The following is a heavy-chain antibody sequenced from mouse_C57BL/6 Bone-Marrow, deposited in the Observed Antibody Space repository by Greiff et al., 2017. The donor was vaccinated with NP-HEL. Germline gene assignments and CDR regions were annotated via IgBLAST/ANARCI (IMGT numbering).Heavy chain of an antibody. CDR1: GFTFNNSY. CDR3: ARTGGSY. J-gene: IGHJ2*01. Sequence: VQLQQSVAELVRPGASVKLSCTASGFTFNNSYMHWVKQRPEQGLEWIGRIDPANGNTNYPPKFKGQATITADTSSNTAYLQLSSLTSEDTAICYCARTGGSYWGQGTTLTVSS. CDR2: IDPANGNT. V-gene: IGHV14-3*01. D-gene: IGHD4-1*01.